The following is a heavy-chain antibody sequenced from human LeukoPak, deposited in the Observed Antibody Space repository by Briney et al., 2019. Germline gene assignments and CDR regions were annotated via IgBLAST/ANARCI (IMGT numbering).Heavy chain of an antibody. CDR3: ARVGLPEAFDI. D-gene: IGHD3/OR15-3a*01. CDR2: IYSGGST. Sequence: QPGGSLRLSCAASGFTVSSNYMSWVRQAPGKGLEWVSVIYSGGSTYYADSVKGRLTISRDNSKNTLHLQMNSLRAEDTAVYYCARVGLPEAFDIWGQGTMVTVSS. J-gene: IGHJ3*02. V-gene: IGHV3-53*01. CDR1: GFTVSSNY.